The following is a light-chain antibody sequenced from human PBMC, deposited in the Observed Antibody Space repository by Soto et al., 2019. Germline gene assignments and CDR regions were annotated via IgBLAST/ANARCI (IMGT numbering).Light chain of an antibody. CDR3: QQRAKWPIT. Sequence: EVVLTQSPDTLSASAGERATICCRASQSVDSYLAWYQQKPGQAPRLLIYDASTRATGVAARFSGSGSATDFSLTITSLEPEDFAVYYCQQRAKWPITFGAGTKVDIK. J-gene: IGKJ3*01. CDR2: DAS. V-gene: IGKV3-11*01. CDR1: QSVDSY.